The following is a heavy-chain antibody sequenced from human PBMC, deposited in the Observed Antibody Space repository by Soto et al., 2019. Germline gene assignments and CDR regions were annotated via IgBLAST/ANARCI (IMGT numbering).Heavy chain of an antibody. CDR1: GGSLTSGTYS. J-gene: IGHJ4*02. Sequence: SETLSLTCAVSGGSLTSGTYSWNWIRQPPGKGLEWIGYIFPSGTTCYNPSLKSRVSISIDVSKNQFSLNLRSLTAADTAIYFCARGREFDSWGQGTLVTV. CDR3: ARGREFDS. CDR2: IFPSGTT. V-gene: IGHV4-30-2*01.